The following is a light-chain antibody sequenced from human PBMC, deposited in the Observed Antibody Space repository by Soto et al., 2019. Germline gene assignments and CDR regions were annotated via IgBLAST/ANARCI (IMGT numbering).Light chain of an antibody. V-gene: IGKV3-15*01. CDR1: QSVSTY. Sequence: EIVMTQSPATLSVSPGERVTLSCGASQSVSTYLAWYQQKPDQAPSLLIYGASTRATGIPARFSGSGSGTEFTLTISSLQSEDFAVYYCQQYNNWPPIFGPGTRLDIK. J-gene: IGKJ3*01. CDR3: QQYNNWPPI. CDR2: GAS.